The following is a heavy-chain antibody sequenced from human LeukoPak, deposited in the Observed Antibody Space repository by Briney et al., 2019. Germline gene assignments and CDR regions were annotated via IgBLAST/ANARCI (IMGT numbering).Heavy chain of an antibody. D-gene: IGHD2-2*01. Sequence: SETLSLTCTVSGYSISSGYYWGWIRQPPGKGLEWIGSIYHSGSTYYNPSLKSRVTISVDTSKNQFSLKLSSVTAADTAVYYCARLGDCSSTSCYKFDPWGQGTLVTVSS. V-gene: IGHV4-38-2*02. CDR3: ARLGDCSSTSCYKFDP. J-gene: IGHJ5*02. CDR2: IYHSGST. CDR1: GYSISSGYY.